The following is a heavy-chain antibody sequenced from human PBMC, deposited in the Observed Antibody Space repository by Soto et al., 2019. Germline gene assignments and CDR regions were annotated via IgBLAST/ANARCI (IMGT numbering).Heavy chain of an antibody. Sequence: GGSLRLSCAASGFTFSHYTLNWVRRAPGKGLEWVSTISDRPTGHTHYAESVRGRFTISRDDSRDTVFLQMDSLRAEDTAVYYCTTRMTAHFDYWGQGVLVTVSS. CDR2: ISDRPTGHT. CDR3: TTRMTAHFDY. V-gene: IGHV3-23*01. CDR1: GFTFSHYT. J-gene: IGHJ4*02. D-gene: IGHD2-21*02.